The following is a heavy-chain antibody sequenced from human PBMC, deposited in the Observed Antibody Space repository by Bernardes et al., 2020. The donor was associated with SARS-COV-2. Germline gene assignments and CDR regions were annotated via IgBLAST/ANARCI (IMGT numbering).Heavy chain of an antibody. D-gene: IGHD4-17*01. Sequence: GGSLRLSCAASGFTFRDYTMHWVRQAPGKGLEWVAVIWHDESREYYVDSVKGRFAISRDNSNNTLYLQMNNLRVEDTALYRCATEDGEWLESWGQGTLVTVSS. CDR2: IWHDESRE. CDR3: ATEDGEWLES. V-gene: IGHV3-33*01. CDR1: GFTFRDYT. J-gene: IGHJ5*01.